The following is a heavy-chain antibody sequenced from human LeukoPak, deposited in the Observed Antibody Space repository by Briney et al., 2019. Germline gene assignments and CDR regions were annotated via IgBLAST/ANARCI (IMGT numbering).Heavy chain of an antibody. V-gene: IGHV4-39*01. CDR3: ARGDYGYWFDF. CDR1: GGSISSSGSY. Sequence: PSETLSLTCTVSGGSISSSGSYWGWIRQPPGRDLEWIGTIYYSGSTYYNPSLKSRGSISVDTSKNQFSLKLSSVTAADTAVYYCARGDYGYWFDFWGQGTLVTVSS. D-gene: IGHD2-15*01. CDR2: IYYSGST. J-gene: IGHJ4*02.